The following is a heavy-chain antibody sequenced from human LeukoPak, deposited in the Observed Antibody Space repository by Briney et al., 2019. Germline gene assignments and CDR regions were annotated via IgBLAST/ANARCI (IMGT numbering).Heavy chain of an antibody. Sequence: SGGSLRLSCAASGFTFSSYEMNWVRQAPGKGLEWVSYISSSGSTIYYADSVKGRFTISRDNAKNSLYLQMNSLRAEDTAVDYCAKNSGDYTYYYYYFMDVWGKGTTVTVSS. CDR2: ISSSGSTI. V-gene: IGHV3-48*03. CDR3: AKNSGDYTYYYYYFMDV. J-gene: IGHJ6*03. D-gene: IGHD4-17*01. CDR1: GFTFSSYE.